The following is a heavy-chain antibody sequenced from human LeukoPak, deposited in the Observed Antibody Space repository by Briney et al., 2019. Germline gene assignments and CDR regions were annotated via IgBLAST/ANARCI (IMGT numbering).Heavy chain of an antibody. CDR2: INSDGSST. CDR1: GFTFSSYW. V-gene: IGHV3-74*01. D-gene: IGHD3-16*01. CDR3: AKYVWSWKRWFDP. Sequence: GGSLRLSCAASGFTFSSYWMHWVRQAPGKGLVWVSRINSDGSSTSYADSVKGRFTISRDNSKNTLYLQMNSLRAEDTAVYYCAKYVWSWKRWFDPWGQGTLVTVSS. J-gene: IGHJ5*02.